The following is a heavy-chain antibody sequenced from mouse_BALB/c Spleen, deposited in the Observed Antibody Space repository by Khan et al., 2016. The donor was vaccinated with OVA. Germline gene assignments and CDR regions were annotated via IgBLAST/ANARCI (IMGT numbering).Heavy chain of an antibody. J-gene: IGHJ3*01. CDR1: GFTFSDYY. CDR3: ARGYYGNPFAY. Sequence: EVELVESGGGLVKPGGSLKLSCAASGFTFSDYYMYWVRQTPEKRLEWVATISDGGSYTYYPDSVKGRFTISRDDAKNNLYLQMSSLKSDDTAMYYCARGYYGNPFAYGGQGTLVTVSA. CDR2: ISDGGSYT. V-gene: IGHV5-4*02. D-gene: IGHD2-1*01.